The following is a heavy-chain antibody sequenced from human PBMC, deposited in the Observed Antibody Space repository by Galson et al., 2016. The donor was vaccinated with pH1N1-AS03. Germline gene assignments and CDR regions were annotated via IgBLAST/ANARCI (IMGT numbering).Heavy chain of an antibody. D-gene: IGHD1-20*01. CDR1: GDSISTGGYY. CDR3: ARGAGITATIFSGWFDH. CDR2: TYYSGRF. V-gene: IGHV4-31*03. Sequence: TLSLTCTVSGDSISTGGYYWSWVRQNPGKGLEGIGYTYYSGRFFYNPSLKSRVFIPLDTSKNQFSLELNSVTVADTAVYYCARGAGITATIFSGWFDHWGQGTLVTVSS. J-gene: IGHJ5*02.